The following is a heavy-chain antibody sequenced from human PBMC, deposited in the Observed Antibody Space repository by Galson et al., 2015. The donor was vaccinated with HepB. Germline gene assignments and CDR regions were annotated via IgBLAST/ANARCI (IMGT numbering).Heavy chain of an antibody. J-gene: IGHJ4*02. D-gene: IGHD6-19*01. V-gene: IGHV3-23*01. Sequence: SLRLSCAASGFTFSSYAMSWVRQAPGRGLEWVSFISGSSGSTYYADSVKGRFTISRDNSKNTLYLQMNSLRAEDTAVYYCAKYSKETGYSSGWNDRSGHWGQGTLVTVSS. CDR2: ISGSSGST. CDR1: GFTFSSYA. CDR3: AKYSKETGYSSGWNDRSGH.